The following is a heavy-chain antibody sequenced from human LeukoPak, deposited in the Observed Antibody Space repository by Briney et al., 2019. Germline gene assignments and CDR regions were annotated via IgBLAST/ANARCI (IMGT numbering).Heavy chain of an antibody. CDR3: AKEGRSLQTY. D-gene: IGHD5-24*01. Sequence: GGSLRLSCAASASTFSNDAIHWVRLAPGKGLEWVANIKEDGTETYYVDSVKGRFTISRDNAKNSLYLQMNSLRVEDTAVYYCAKEGRSLQTYWGQGTLVTVSS. CDR2: IKEDGTET. CDR1: ASTFSNDA. J-gene: IGHJ4*02. V-gene: IGHV3-7*03.